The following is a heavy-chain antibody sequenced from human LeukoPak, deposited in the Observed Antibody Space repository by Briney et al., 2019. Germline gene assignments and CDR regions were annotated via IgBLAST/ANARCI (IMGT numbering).Heavy chain of an antibody. J-gene: IGHJ5*02. CDR2: IYYSGST. Sequence: SETLSLTCTVSGGSISSYYWSWIRQPPGKGLEWIGYIYYSGSTNYNPSLKSRVTISVDTSKNQFSLKLSSVTAADTAVYYCAREVYCSSTSCLPIFDPWGQGTLVTVSS. CDR3: AREVYCSSTSCLPIFDP. D-gene: IGHD2-2*01. CDR1: GGSISSYY. V-gene: IGHV4-59*01.